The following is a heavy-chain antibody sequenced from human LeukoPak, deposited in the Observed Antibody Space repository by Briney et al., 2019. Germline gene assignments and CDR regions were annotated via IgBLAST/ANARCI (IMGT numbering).Heavy chain of an antibody. J-gene: IGHJ4*02. CDR2: ISSRSSYT. D-gene: IGHD4-17*01. CDR3: ARGELTVYGDPAYFDN. Sequence: GGSLRLSCAASGFTFSDYYMSWICQAPGKGLEWVSDISSRSSYTNYADSVKGRFTISRDNAKSSLYLQMNTLRAEDTAVYYCARGELTVYGDPAYFDNWGQGTLVTVSS. CDR1: GFTFSDYY. V-gene: IGHV3-11*06.